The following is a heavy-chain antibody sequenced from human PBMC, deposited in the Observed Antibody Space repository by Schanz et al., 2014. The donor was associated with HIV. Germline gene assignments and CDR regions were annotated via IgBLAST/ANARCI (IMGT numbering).Heavy chain of an antibody. CDR3: ARVKGAVDY. Sequence: EVELLESGGGLVQPGGSLRLSCVASGFTFSNYAMSWVRQAPGKGLEWVSYISGSGNTIYYADSVKGRFTISRDNAKNSLYLQMNSLRAEDTAVYYCARVKGAVDYWGQGTLVTVSS. J-gene: IGHJ4*02. CDR1: GFTFSNYA. CDR2: ISGSGNTI. V-gene: IGHV3-48*04.